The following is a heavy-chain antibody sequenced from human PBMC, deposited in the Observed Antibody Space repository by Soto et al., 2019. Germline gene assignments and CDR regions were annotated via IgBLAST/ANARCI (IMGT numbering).Heavy chain of an antibody. V-gene: IGHV3-30*18. Sequence: QVQLVESGGGVVQPGRSLRLSCAASGFTFSSYGMHWVRQAPGKGLEWVAVISYDGSNKYYADSVKGRFTISRDNSKNTLYLQMNSLRAEDTAVYYCAKQGRSGTVTTFGGYYYYMDVWGKGTTVTVSS. CDR2: ISYDGSNK. CDR1: GFTFSSYG. J-gene: IGHJ6*03. D-gene: IGHD4-4*01. CDR3: AKQGRSGTVTTFGGYYYYMDV.